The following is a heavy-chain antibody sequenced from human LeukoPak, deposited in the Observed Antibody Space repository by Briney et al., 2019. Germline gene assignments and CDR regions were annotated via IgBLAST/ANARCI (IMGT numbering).Heavy chain of an antibody. CDR2: ISGSGGST. CDR1: GFTFSSYA. CDR3: AKDRIMTTVTTISSFDY. Sequence: GGSLRLSCAASGFTFSSYAMSWVRQAPGKGLEWVSAISGSGGSTYYPDSVKGRFTISRDNSKNTLYLQMNSLRAEDTAVYYCAKDRIMTTVTTISSFDYWGQGTLVTVSS. J-gene: IGHJ4*02. D-gene: IGHD4-17*01. V-gene: IGHV3-23*01.